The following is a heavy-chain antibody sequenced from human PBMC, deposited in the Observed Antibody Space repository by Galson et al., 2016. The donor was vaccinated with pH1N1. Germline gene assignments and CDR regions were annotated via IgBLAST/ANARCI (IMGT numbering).Heavy chain of an antibody. J-gene: IGHJ4*02. CDR2: INPRDSYT. CDR1: ASSFTSYW. CDR3: GTGPSPDY. Sequence: SGAEVKEPGESLTISCKGSASSFTSYWISWVRQMPGKGLEWMGRINPRDSYTDYSPSFQGHVTISTDESISTAYLKWSTLKASDTAIYYCGTGPSPDYWGQETLVIVS. V-gene: IGHV5-10-1*01.